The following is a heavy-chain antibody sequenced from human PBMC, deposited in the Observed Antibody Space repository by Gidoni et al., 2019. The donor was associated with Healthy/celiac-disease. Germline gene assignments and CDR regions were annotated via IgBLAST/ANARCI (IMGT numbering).Heavy chain of an antibody. J-gene: IGHJ4*02. D-gene: IGHD3-10*01. CDR2: INPNSGGT. Sequence: VQLVQSGAEVKKPGVSVKVSCKASGYTFTGYYMPWVRQAPGQGLEWMGWINPNSGGTNYAQKLQGWVTMTRDTSISTAYMELRRLRSDDTAVYYWARARDGSGYSDFDYWGQGTLVTVSS. CDR1: GYTFTGYY. V-gene: IGHV1-2*04. CDR3: ARARDGSGYSDFDY.